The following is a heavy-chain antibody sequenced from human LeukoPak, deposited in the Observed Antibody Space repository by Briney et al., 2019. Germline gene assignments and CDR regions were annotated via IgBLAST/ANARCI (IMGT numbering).Heavy chain of an antibody. J-gene: IGHJ4*02. D-gene: IGHD1-1*01. CDR2: IFHGGNT. CDR3: ARGQGYRQPIDY. Sequence: PSETLSLTCTVSGDSITSSAFYWGWIRQAPGKGLEWIGNIFHGGNTHYNPSLKSRVTISVDTSKNQFSLKLSSVTAADTAVYYCARGQGYRQPIDYWGQGTLVTVSS. V-gene: IGHV4-39*07. CDR1: GDSITSSAFY.